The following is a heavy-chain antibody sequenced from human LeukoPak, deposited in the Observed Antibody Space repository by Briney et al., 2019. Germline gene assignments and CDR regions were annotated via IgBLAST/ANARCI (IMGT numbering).Heavy chain of an antibody. Sequence: SETLSLTCTVSGGSISSSSYYWGWIRQPPGKGLEWIGSIYYSGSTYYNPSLKSRVTISVDTSKNQFSLKLSSVTAADTAVYYCARGQRAYGDYPVYYFDYWGQGTLVTVSS. CDR1: GGSISSSSYY. J-gene: IGHJ4*02. CDR3: ARGQRAYGDYPVYYFDY. CDR2: IYYSGST. D-gene: IGHD4-17*01. V-gene: IGHV4-39*07.